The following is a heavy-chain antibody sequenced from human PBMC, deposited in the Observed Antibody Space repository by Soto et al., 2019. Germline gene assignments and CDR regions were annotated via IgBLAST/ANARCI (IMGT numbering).Heavy chain of an antibody. CDR3: ARDYQRIEVLLWFGESWTFDY. Sequence: AASVKVSCKASGYTFTSYYMHWVRQAPGQGREWMGIINPSGGSTSYEQKFQGRVTMTRDTSTSTVYMELSSLRSEDTAVYYCARDYQRIEVLLWFGESWTFDYWGQGTLVTVSS. CDR1: GYTFTSYY. J-gene: IGHJ4*02. V-gene: IGHV1-46*01. D-gene: IGHD3-10*01. CDR2: INPSGGST.